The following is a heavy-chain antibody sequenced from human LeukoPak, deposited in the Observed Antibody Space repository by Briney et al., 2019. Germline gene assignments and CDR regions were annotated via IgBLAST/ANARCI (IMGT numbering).Heavy chain of an antibody. D-gene: IGHD3-10*01. CDR3: ARDSMVRGVRYGMDV. J-gene: IGHJ6*04. CDR2: IYYSGST. Sequence: SETLSLTCTVSGGSISSGGYYLSWIRQHPGKCLEWIGYIYYSGSTYYNPSLKSRVTISVDTSKSQFSLKLSSVTAADTAVYYCARDSMVRGVRYGMDVWGKGATVTVSS. V-gene: IGHV4-31*03. CDR1: GGSISSGGYY.